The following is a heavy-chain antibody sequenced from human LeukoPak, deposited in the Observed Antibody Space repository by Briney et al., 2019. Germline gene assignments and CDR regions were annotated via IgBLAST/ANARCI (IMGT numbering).Heavy chain of an antibody. CDR3: ARGRDYYYYGMDV. CDR1: GFTFSSYA. Sequence: GGSLRLSCAASGFTFSSYAMHWVRQAPGKGLEWVAVISYDGSNKYYADSVKGRFTISRDNSKNTLYLQMNSLRAEDTAVYYCARGRDYYYYGMDVWGQGTTVTVSS. CDR2: ISYDGSNK. V-gene: IGHV3-30-3*01. J-gene: IGHJ6*02.